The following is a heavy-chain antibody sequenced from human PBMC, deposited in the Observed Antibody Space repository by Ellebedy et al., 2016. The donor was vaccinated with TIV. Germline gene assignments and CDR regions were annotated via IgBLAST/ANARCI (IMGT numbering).Heavy chain of an antibody. CDR1: GGSINSRGYS. D-gene: IGHD2-8*01. CDR2: ISDSGST. Sequence: MPSETLSLTCSVSGGSINSRGYSWDSIRQPPGKGLEWIGSISDSGSTFYNPSLKSRVRISVETAKNQFSLKLRSVTAADTAVYYCARNPMGFPNWFAPWGQGTLVTVSS. V-gene: IGHV4-39*01. CDR3: ARNPMGFPNWFAP. J-gene: IGHJ5*02.